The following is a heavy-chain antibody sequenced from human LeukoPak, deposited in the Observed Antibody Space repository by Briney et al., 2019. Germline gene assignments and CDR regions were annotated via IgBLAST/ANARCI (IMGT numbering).Heavy chain of an antibody. J-gene: IGHJ3*02. CDR3: ARRRQSTVTTSFDI. CDR1: GGSISSSSYY. Sequence: PSETLSLTCTVSGGSISSSSYYWGWIRQPPGKGLEWIGSIYYSGSTNYNPSLKGRVTISVDTSKNQFSLKLSSVTAADTAVYYCARRRQSTVTTSFDIWGQGTMVTVSS. D-gene: IGHD4-4*01. CDR2: IYYSGST. V-gene: IGHV4-39*07.